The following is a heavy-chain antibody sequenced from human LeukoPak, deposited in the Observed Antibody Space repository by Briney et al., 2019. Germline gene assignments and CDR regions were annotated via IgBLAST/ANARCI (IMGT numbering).Heavy chain of an antibody. CDR1: GGSISTYY. D-gene: IGHD5-12*01. CDR3: ARGGGYASPIGY. J-gene: IGHJ4*02. Sequence: SETLSLTCTLSGGSISTYYWSWIRQPPGKGLEWIGYVYHSGSTNYNPSLKSRVTISVDTSKNQFSLKLSSVTAADTAVYYCARGGGYASPIGYWGQGALVTVSS. V-gene: IGHV4-59*01. CDR2: VYHSGST.